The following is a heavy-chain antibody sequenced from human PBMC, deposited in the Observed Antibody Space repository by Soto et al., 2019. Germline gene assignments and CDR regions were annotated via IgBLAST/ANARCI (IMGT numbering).Heavy chain of an antibody. CDR1: GFPFAPST. CDR3: AKRDVPHSTSNAYFYDH. Sequence: EVQLLQSGGGLVQPGGSLTLSCGVSGFPFAPSTMSWVRQAPGKGLAWVSTISVSVGSTYSADSVQGRFTVSSDISDNTVFLRMTSLTADDTAVYFCAKRDVPHSTSNAYFYDHWGRGVLVSVAS. D-gene: IGHD2-21*02. V-gene: IGHV3-23*01. CDR2: ISVSVGST. J-gene: IGHJ4*02.